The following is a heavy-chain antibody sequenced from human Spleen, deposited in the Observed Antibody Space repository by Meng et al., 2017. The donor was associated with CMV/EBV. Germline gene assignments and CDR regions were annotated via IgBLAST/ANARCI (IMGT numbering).Heavy chain of an antibody. CDR1: GFIFNNYA. J-gene: IGHJ4*02. V-gene: IGHV3-30-3*01. D-gene: IGHD3-3*01. CDR3: ARVYETEWSYSGF. CDR2: MSFGPNNK. Sequence: GGSLRLSCVASGFIFNNYAMHWGRQAPGKGLEWVAVMSFGPNNKHYADSVKGRFTISRDNSKRTLYLEINSLRPEDTAVYYCARVYETEWSYSGFWGQGTPVTVSS.